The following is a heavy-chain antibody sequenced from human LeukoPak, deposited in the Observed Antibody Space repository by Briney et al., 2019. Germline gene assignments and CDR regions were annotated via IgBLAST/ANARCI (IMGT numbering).Heavy chain of an antibody. CDR3: ARDYTFGGVIVNFDY. Sequence: PGGSLRLSCAASGFTFSDYYMSWIRQAPGKGLEWVSYISSSGSTIYYADSVKGRFTISRDNAKNSLYLQMNSLRAEDTAVYYCARDYTFGGVIVNFDYWGQGTLVTVSS. CDR2: ISSSGSTI. D-gene: IGHD3-16*02. V-gene: IGHV3-11*04. J-gene: IGHJ4*02. CDR1: GFTFSDYY.